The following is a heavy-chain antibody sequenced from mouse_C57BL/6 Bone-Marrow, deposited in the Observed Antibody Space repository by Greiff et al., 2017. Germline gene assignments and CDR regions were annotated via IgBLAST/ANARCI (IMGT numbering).Heavy chain of an antibody. CDR3: ARKWETTRWFAY. V-gene: IGHV5-17*01. D-gene: IGHD1-3*01. CDR1: GFTFSDYG. CDR2: ISSGSSTI. Sequence: EVKLVESGGGLVKPGGSLKLSCAASGFTFSDYGMHWVRQAPEKGLEWVGYISSGSSTIYYADTVKGRFTISRETAKNTLVLQMTSLRSEDTAMYYCARKWETTRWFAYWGQGTLVTVSA. J-gene: IGHJ3*01.